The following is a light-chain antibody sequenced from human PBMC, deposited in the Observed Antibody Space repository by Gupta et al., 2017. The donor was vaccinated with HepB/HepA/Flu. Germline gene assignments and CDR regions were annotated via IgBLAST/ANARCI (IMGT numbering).Light chain of an antibody. CDR2: AAS. Sequence: DIQLTPSPSFLSASVGARVTITCRASQGISSNGAWYQQQPGKAPNILIYAASTLQSGVPSRCSGSGSGAAYTLIISSLQPDDFATDYCQQLDRYPPFTFGPGTKVEIK. CDR3: QQLDRYPPFT. J-gene: IGKJ3*01. CDR1: QGISSN. V-gene: IGKV1-9*01.